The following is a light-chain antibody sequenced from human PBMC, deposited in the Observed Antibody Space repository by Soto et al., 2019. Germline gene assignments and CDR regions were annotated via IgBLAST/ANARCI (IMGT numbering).Light chain of an antibody. CDR1: SSDVGAYNY. CDR3: SSYTRSSPLV. J-gene: IGLJ2*01. Sequence: QSALTQPASVSGSPGQSITISCTGTSSDVGAYNYVSWYQQYPGNAPKLMIYDVSNRPSGVSNRFSGSKSGNTASLTISGLQAEDEAAYYCSSYTRSSPLVFGGGTKVTVL. V-gene: IGLV2-14*01. CDR2: DVS.